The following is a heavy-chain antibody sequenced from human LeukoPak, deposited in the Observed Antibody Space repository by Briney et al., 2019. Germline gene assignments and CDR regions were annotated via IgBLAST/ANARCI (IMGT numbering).Heavy chain of an antibody. Sequence: GGSLRLSCAASGFTFSSYPMHWVRQAPGKGLEGVALISYDGSNKYYADSVKGRFTISRDNSKNTVLLQMNSLRAEDTAVYYCTRDRHNNNYDSRRPDYWGQGTLVTVSS. J-gene: IGHJ4*02. CDR3: TRDRHNNNYDSRRPDY. CDR1: GFTFSSYP. CDR2: ISYDGSNK. D-gene: IGHD3-22*01. V-gene: IGHV3-30*04.